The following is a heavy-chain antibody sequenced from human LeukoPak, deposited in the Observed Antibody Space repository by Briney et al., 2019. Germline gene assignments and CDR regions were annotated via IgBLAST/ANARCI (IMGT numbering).Heavy chain of an antibody. Sequence: SETLSLTCTVSGGSISSGNYYWSWIRQPAGKGLEWIGRIYTSGGTNYNPSLKSRVTISVDKSKNQFSLKLSSVTAADTAVYYCAREDPSGGATGYWGQGTLVTVSS. CDR2: IYTSGGT. V-gene: IGHV4-61*02. D-gene: IGHD1-26*01. J-gene: IGHJ4*02. CDR1: GGSISSGNYY. CDR3: AREDPSGGATGY.